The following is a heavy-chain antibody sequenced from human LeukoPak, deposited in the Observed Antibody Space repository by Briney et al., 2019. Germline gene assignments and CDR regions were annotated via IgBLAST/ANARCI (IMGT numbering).Heavy chain of an antibody. CDR3: ARVVASRSWGFDY. Sequence: SQTLSLTCTVSGGSISSGGYYWSWIRQHPGTGLEWIGYIYYSGSTYYNPSLKSRVTISVDTSKNQFSLKLSSVTAADTAVYYCARVVASRSWGFDYWGQGTLVTVS. D-gene: IGHD2-21*01. CDR1: GGSISSGGYY. CDR2: IYYSGST. V-gene: IGHV4-31*03. J-gene: IGHJ4*02.